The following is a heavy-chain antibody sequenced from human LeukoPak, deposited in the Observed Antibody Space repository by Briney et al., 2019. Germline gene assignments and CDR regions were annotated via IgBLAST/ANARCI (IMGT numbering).Heavy chain of an antibody. CDR3: ATTPTYYDFWSGLVGYFDY. Sequence: SETLSLTCTVSGGSISSYYWSWIRQPPGKGLEWIGYIYYSGSTNYTPSLKRRVAISVDTSKNQFSLKLRSVTAADTAVYYCATTPTYYDFWSGLVGYFDYWGQGTLVTVSS. J-gene: IGHJ4*02. CDR1: GGSISSYY. V-gene: IGHV4-59*08. D-gene: IGHD3-3*01. CDR2: IYYSGST.